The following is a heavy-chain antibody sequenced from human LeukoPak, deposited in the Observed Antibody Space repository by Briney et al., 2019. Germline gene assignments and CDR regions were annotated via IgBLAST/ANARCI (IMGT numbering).Heavy chain of an antibody. CDR1: EFSFRTYA. CDR3: ARDMTTVTTGDY. V-gene: IGHV3-23*01. Sequence: GGSLRLSCTTSEFSFRTYAMTWVRQAPGKGLEWVSTISVDDQGSTYYTGSVKGRFTISRDTSQNTLPLQMNSLRGEDTAVYYCARDMTTVTTGDYWGQGTLVTVSS. D-gene: IGHD4-17*01. J-gene: IGHJ4*02. CDR2: ISVDDQGST.